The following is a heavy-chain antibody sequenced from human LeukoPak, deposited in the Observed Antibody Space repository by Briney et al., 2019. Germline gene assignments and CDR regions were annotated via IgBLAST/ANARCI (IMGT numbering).Heavy chain of an antibody. J-gene: IGHJ4*02. CDR3: ARRYFDS. V-gene: IGHV3-21*01. Sequence: GGSLRLSCAASGFTFSSYSMNWVRQAPGRGLEWVSSIRFTGSYIYYADSVKGRFTISRDDAKNLLSLQMNSLRAEDTAVYYCARRYFDSWGQGTLVTVSS. CDR1: GFTFSSYS. CDR2: IRFTGSYI.